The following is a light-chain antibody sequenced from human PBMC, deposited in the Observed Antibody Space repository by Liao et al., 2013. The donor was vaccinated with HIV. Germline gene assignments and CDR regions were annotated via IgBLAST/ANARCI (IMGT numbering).Light chain of an antibody. CDR1: KIGSKS. Sequence: SYELTQPPSVSVAPGQTARMTCGGNKIGSKSVHWYQQKPGQAPVLVIYYDSDRPSGIPERFSGSNSGNTATLTISRVEAGDEADYYCQVWDSSSEYVVFGGGTKLTVL. J-gene: IGLJ2*01. V-gene: IGLV3-21*04. CDR3: QVWDSSSEYVV. CDR2: YDS.